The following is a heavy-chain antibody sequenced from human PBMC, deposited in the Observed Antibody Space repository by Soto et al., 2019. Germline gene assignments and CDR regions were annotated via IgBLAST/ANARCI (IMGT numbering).Heavy chain of an antibody. CDR1: GGSISSYY. J-gene: IGHJ4*02. CDR3: ARVAGYSSSWKYYFDY. D-gene: IGHD6-13*01. CDR2: IYYSGST. Sequence: SETLSLTCTVSGGSISSYYWSWIRQPPGKGLEWIGYIYYSGSTNYNPSLKSRVTISVDTSKYQFSLKLSSVTAADTAVYYCARVAGYSSSWKYYFDYWGQGTLVTVSS. V-gene: IGHV4-59*01.